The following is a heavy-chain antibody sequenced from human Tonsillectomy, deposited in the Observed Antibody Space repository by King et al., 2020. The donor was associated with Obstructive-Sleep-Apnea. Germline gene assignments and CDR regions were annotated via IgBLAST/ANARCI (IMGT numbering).Heavy chain of an antibody. V-gene: IGHV4-31*03. J-gene: IGHJ5*02. D-gene: IGHD2/OR15-2a*01. CDR3: ARNLEYSSEPGFDP. CDR2: IEYSGTT. Sequence: VQLQESGPGLVKPSQTLSLTCTVSGGSISSGGHYWNWIRHHPGKGLEWIGCIEYSGTTHYNPSLSSRVSISLDTSKNQFSLKLTSVTAADTAVYFCARNLEYSSEPGFDPWGQGTLVTVSS. CDR1: GGSISSGGHY.